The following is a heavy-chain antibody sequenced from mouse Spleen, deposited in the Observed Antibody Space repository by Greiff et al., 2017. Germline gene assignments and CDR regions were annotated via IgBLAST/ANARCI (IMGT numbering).Heavy chain of an antibody. J-gene: IGHJ3*01. Sequence: VQLQQSGAELVRPGASVTLSCKASGYTFTDYEMHWVKQTPVHGLEWIGAIDPETGGTAYNQKFKGKAILTADKSSSTAYMELRSLTSEDSAVYYCTRPYSNPGGFAYWGQGTLVTVSA. CDR2: IDPETGGT. V-gene: IGHV1-15*01. D-gene: IGHD2-5*01. CDR1: GYTFTDYE. CDR3: TRPYSNPGGFAY.